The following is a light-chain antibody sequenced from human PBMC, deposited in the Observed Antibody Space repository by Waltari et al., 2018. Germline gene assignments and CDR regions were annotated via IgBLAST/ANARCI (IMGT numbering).Light chain of an antibody. J-gene: IGLJ2*01. CDR3: SSYTSSNTVV. V-gene: IGLV2-14*03. CDR2: DVS. Sequence: HSALTQPASVSGSPGQSITIPCSGSSSAVGGYNYVSWYLQYPGQAPKLIIYDVSQRPSKISDRFSGSKSGSTASLTISGLQAEDEADYYCSSYTSSNTVVFGGGTKVTVL. CDR1: SSAVGGYNY.